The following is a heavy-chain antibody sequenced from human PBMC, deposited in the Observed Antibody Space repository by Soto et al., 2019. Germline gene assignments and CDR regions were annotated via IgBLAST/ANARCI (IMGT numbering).Heavy chain of an antibody. J-gene: IGHJ6*02. D-gene: IGHD3-22*01. CDR2: IHHSETT. Sequence: SETLALTCAISGGSISSNKWWNWVRQSPGKGLEWIGEIHHSETTNDNPSLDRRVTISVDKSKNQFSLKLTSVTAADTADYYCARTSYYDSTGYYNMDVWGQGTTVT. CDR3: ARTSYYDSTGYYNMDV. CDR1: GGSISSNKW. V-gene: IGHV4-4*02.